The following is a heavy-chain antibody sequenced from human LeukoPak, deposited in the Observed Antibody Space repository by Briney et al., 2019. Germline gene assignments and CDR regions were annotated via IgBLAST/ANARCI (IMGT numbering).Heavy chain of an antibody. CDR3: AKSRRLTDY. Sequence: GRSLRLSCAASGFTFSSYGMHWVRQAPGKGLEWVSAISGSGGSTYYADSVKGRFTISRDNSKNTLYLQMNSLRAEDTAVYYCAKSRRLTDYWGQGTLVTVSS. CDR1: GFTFSSYG. V-gene: IGHV3-23*01. CDR2: ISGSGGST. J-gene: IGHJ4*02.